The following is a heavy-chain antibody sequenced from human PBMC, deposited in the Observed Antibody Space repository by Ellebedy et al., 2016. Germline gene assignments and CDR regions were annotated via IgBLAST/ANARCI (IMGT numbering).Heavy chain of an antibody. CDR1: GYTLTELS. CDR2: FDPEDGET. Sequence: ASVKVSXXVSGYTLTELSMHWVRQAPGKGLEWMGGFDPEDGETIYAQKFQGRVTMTEDTSTDTAYMELSSLRSEDTAVYYCATFKAGVTTGGVGFDPWGQGTLVTVSS. V-gene: IGHV1-24*01. J-gene: IGHJ5*02. CDR3: ATFKAGVTTGGVGFDP. D-gene: IGHD4-17*01.